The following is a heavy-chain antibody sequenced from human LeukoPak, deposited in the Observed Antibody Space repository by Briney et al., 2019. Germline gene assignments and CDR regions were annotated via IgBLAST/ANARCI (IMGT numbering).Heavy chain of an antibody. Sequence: SETLSLTCAVSGGSVNNSNWWQWVRQPPGKGLEWIGEINHSGSTNYNPSLKSRVTISVDTSKNQFSLKLSSVTAADTAVYYCARERPQNYYDFWSGNDAFDIWGQGTMVTVSS. CDR1: GGSVNNSNW. V-gene: IGHV4-4*02. CDR2: INHSGST. D-gene: IGHD3-3*01. CDR3: ARERPQNYYDFWSGNDAFDI. J-gene: IGHJ3*02.